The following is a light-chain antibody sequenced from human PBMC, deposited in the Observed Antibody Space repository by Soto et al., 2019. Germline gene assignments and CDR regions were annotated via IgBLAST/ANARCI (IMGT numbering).Light chain of an antibody. CDR1: SSDVGGYNY. CDR2: EVS. Sequence: QSALTQPASVSGSPGQSITISCTGTSSDVGGYNYVSWYQQHPGKAPKLMIYEVSNRPSGVSNRFSGSKSGNTASLTISGLQAEDEADYYCHSYTTSSTYVLFGGGTKLTVL. CDR3: HSYTTSSTYVL. V-gene: IGLV2-14*01. J-gene: IGLJ2*01.